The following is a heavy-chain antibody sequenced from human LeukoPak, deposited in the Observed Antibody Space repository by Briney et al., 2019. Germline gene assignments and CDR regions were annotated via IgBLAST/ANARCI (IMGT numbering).Heavy chain of an antibody. CDR3: VRGSGQLDGWFDP. V-gene: IGHV3-30-3*01. D-gene: IGHD1-1*01. CDR1: GSTFRTYA. J-gene: IGHJ5*02. CDR2: ISNEGSNN. Sequence: GGSLRLSWVVSGSTFRTYAFHWVRQAPGKGLEWVAVISNEGSNNYYADSVKGRLTISRDNSRNTLYLQMNSLRVEDTAVYYCVRGSGQLDGWFDPWGQGTLVTVSS.